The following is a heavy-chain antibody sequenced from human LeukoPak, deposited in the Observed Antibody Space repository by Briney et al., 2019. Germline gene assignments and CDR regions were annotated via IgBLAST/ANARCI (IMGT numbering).Heavy chain of an antibody. CDR3: AHSSGRYYFDY. CDR1: GGSVNSGSYY. CDR2: IYYSGST. Sequence: SETLSLTCTVSGGSVNSGSYYGSWIRQPPGKGLEWIGYIYYSGSTNYNPSLKSRVTISVDKSKNQFSLKLSSMTAADTATYYCAHSSGRYYFDYWGQGTLGTVS. J-gene: IGHJ4*02. D-gene: IGHD1-26*01. V-gene: IGHV4-61*01.